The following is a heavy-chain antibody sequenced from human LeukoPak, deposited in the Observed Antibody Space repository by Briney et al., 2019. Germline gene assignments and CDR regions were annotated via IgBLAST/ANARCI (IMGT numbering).Heavy chain of an antibody. CDR3: ASFRSTDI. CDR2: ITGSGGAV. Sequence: GGSLRLSCAASEFTFSSYDIIWVRQAPGKGPEWVSWITGSGGAVKYTDSVKGRFTISRDNAKKSVYLQMNSLRVEDTAVYYCASFRSTDIWGQGTTVTVSP. D-gene: IGHD3-16*02. V-gene: IGHV3-48*03. J-gene: IGHJ3*02. CDR1: EFTFSSYD.